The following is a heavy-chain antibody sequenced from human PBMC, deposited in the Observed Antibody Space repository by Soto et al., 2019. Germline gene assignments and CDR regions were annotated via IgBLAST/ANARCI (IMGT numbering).Heavy chain of an antibody. CDR2: IYYSGST. CDR3: ARVAAMVTCSGGSCYYFDY. J-gene: IGHJ4*02. V-gene: IGHV4-59*01. D-gene: IGHD2-15*01. Sequence: SETLSLTCTVSGGSISSYYWSWIRQPPGKGLEWIGYIYYSGSTNYNPSLKSRVTISVDTSKNQFSLKLSSVTAADTAVYYCARVAAMVTCSGGSCYYFDYWGQGTLVTVSS. CDR1: GGSISSYY.